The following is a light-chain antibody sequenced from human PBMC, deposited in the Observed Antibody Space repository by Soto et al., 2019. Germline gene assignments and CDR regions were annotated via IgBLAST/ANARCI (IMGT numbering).Light chain of an antibody. CDR1: RSDIGDSNF. Sequence: QSVLTQPASVSGSPGQSVTISCTGPRSDIGDSNFISWYQHSPGKAPRLLIYEVNNRPSGVSRRFPGSKAGNTASLTLSGLLDDDEADYFCASFRSGTILVFGSGTKLTVL. V-gene: IGLV2-14*01. CDR2: EVN. CDR3: ASFRSGTILV. J-gene: IGLJ1*01.